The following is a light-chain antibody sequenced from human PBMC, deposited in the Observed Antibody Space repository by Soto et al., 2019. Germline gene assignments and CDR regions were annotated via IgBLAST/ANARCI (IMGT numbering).Light chain of an antibody. CDR3: QQHGSAPLT. V-gene: IGKV3-20*01. J-gene: IGKJ4*01. CDR2: DAS. CDR1: QSVRSNY. Sequence: EIVLTQSPDTLSLSPVERATLSCRASQSVRSNYLAWYQQKPGQAPRFLIYDASSRATGIPDRFSGSGSGTASTLTISRLEPEDFGVYYLQQHGSAPLTFGGGTKWDIK.